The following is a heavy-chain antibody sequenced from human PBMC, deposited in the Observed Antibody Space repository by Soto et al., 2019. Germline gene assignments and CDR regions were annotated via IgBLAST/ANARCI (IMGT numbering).Heavy chain of an antibody. CDR1: GGTFSSYA. CDR2: IIPIFGTA. Sequence: QVQLVQSGAEVKKPGSSVKVSCKASGGTFSSYAISWVRQAPGQGLEWMGGIIPIFGTANYAQKFQGRVTINAAESTGTAYMELSSLRSEDKAVYYCARDPPIAARPNTYYYGMDVWGQGTTVTVSS. V-gene: IGHV1-69*01. CDR3: ARDPPIAARPNTYYYGMDV. D-gene: IGHD6-6*01. J-gene: IGHJ6*02.